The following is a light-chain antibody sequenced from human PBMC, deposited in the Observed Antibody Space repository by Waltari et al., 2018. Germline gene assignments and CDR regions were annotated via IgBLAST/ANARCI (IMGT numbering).Light chain of an antibody. CDR2: GAS. CDR3: QHYVRLPVT. Sequence: EIVLTQSPGTLSLSQGERATLSCRASQSVGRSLAWYQQKPGQAPRLLISGASIRATGIPGRFIGGGSGTYFSLTISRLEPEDFAAYHCQHYVRLPVTFGQGTKVEIK. J-gene: IGKJ1*01. V-gene: IGKV3-20*01. CDR1: QSVGRS.